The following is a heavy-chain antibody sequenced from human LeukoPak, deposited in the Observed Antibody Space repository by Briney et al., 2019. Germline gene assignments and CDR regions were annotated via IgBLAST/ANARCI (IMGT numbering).Heavy chain of an antibody. J-gene: IGHJ4*02. D-gene: IGHD6-19*01. CDR3: ARVGTSGWTSDY. CDR1: GFTFSSYS. V-gene: IGHV3-48*04. Sequence: PGGSLRLSCAASGFTFSSYSINWFPQAPGKGLEWLSYISSSSRTISYADSLKGRFTVSRDNAKNSLDLQMNSLRVEDTAVYYCARVGTSGWTSDYWGQGTLVTVSS. CDR2: ISSSSRTI.